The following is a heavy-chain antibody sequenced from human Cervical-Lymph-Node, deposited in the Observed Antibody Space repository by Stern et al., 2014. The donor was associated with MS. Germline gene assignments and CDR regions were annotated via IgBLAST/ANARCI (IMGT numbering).Heavy chain of an antibody. CDR2: MSYDGNNK. CDR3: ARDFGVEYYYYGMDV. Sequence: VQLLESGGGVVQPGRSLRLSCAASGFTFSSYGMHWVRQAPGQGLEWVAGMSYDGNNKYYADSVKGRFTISRDNSKNTLYVQMNSLRAEDTAVYYCARDFGVEYYYYGMDVWGQGTTVTVSS. J-gene: IGHJ6*02. D-gene: IGHD3-3*01. CDR1: GFTFSSYG. V-gene: IGHV3-33*01.